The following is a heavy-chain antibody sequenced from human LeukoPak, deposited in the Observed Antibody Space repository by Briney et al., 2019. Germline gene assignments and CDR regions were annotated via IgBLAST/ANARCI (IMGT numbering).Heavy chain of an antibody. J-gene: IGHJ3*02. V-gene: IGHV1-18*01. CDR2: ISAYNGNT. CDR3: ATVLVRGVIISGAFDI. CDR1: GYTFTSYG. D-gene: IGHD3-10*01. Sequence: ASVKVSCKASGYTFTSYGISWVRQAPGQGLEWMGWISAYNGNTNYAQKLQGRVTMTTDTSTSTAYMELRSLRSDDTAVYYCATVLVRGVIISGAFDIWGQGTMVTVSS.